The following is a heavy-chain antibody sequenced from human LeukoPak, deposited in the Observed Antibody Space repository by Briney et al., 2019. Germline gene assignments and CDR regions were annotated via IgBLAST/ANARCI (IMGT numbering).Heavy chain of an antibody. Sequence: ASVKVSCKASGYTFTSYGISLVRQAPGQGLEWMGWISAYNGNTNYAQKLQGRVTMTTDTSTSTAYMELRSLRSDDTAVYYCARDYGTDYYYYYGMDVWGQGTTVTVSS. CDR3: ARDYGTDYYYYYGMDV. J-gene: IGHJ6*02. CDR1: GYTFTSYG. CDR2: ISAYNGNT. D-gene: IGHD4-17*01. V-gene: IGHV1-18*01.